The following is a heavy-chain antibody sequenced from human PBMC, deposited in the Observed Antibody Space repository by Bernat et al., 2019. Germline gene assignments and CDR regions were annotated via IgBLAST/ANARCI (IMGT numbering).Heavy chain of an antibody. CDR2: ISGNGGST. J-gene: IGHJ4*02. D-gene: IGHD2-2*01. V-gene: IGHV3-23*01. CDR3: ARVSDCSSTSCTKYYFDY. Sequence: EAQLLESGGGLVQPGGSLRLSCAASGFTFSTYAMSWVRQAPGKGLEWVSSISGNGGSTYYTDSVKGRFTISRDNSKNTLYLQMNSLRAEDTAVYYCARVSDCSSTSCTKYYFDYWGQGTLVTVSS. CDR1: GFTFSTYA.